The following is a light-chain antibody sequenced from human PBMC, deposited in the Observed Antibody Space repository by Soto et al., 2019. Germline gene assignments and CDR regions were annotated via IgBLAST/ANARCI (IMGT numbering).Light chain of an antibody. J-gene: IGKJ1*01. CDR2: DAS. V-gene: IGKV3-11*01. CDR1: QSVFNKH. CDR3: QQRSNWMWT. Sequence: EIVLTQSPDTLSFSPGERATLSCRASQSVFNKHIGWYQQKPGQAPRLLIYDASNRATGIPARFSGSGSGTDFTLTISSLENEDFAVYYCQQRSNWMWTFGQGTKVDIK.